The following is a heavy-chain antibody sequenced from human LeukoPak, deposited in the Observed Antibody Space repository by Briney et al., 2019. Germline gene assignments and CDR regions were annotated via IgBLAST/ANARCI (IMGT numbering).Heavy chain of an antibody. CDR1: GYTFTSYY. CDR2: INPSGGST. CDR3: ARSAHLTGFDF. J-gene: IGHJ4*02. Sequence: ASVKVSCKASGYTFTSYYMHWVRQAPGQGLEWMGIINPSGGSTRYAQKFQGRVTMTRDTSTSTVYMELSSLRSDDTAVYYCARSAHLTGFDFWGQGTLVTVSS. V-gene: IGHV1-46*01. D-gene: IGHD3-9*01.